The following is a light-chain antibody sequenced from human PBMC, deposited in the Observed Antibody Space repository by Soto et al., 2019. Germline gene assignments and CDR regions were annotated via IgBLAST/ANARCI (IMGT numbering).Light chain of an antibody. CDR3: LSPDISGNSWV. J-gene: IGLJ3*02. CDR2: KDT. V-gene: IGLV3-25*02. CDR1: ALPKQF. Sequence: SYELTQPPSMSESPEQTARITCSGDALPKQFAYWYQQKTAQAPLLVIYKDTERPSGIPERFTGSNSGTTVTLTISGVQAEDEADYYCLSPDISGNSWVFGGGTKLTVL.